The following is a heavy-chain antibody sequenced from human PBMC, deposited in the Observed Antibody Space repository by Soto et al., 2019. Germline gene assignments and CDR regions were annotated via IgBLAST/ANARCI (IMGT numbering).Heavy chain of an antibody. D-gene: IGHD2-2*01. CDR3: ARSVQGVGPGGDYYYYYMDV. CDR2: IYPGDSDT. Sequence: ASVKVSCKGSGYSFTSYWIGWVRQMPGKGLEWMGIIYPGDSDTRYSPSFQGQVTISADKSISTAYLQWSSLKASDTAMYYCARSVQGVGPGGDYYYYYMDVWGKGTTVTVSS. CDR1: GYSFTSYW. J-gene: IGHJ6*03. V-gene: IGHV5-51*01.